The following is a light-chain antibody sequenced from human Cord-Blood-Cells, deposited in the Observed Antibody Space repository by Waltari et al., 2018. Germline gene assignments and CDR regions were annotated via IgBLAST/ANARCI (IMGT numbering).Light chain of an antibody. V-gene: IGLV2-11*01. CDR3: CSYAGSYTWV. CDR1: SSDVGGYNY. Sequence: QSALTQPRSVSGSPGQSVTISCTGTSSDVGGYNYVSWYQQHPGKAPKLMIYDVSKRHPGVPDRFSGSKSGNRASLTISGLQAEDEADYYCCSYAGSYTWVFGGGTKLTVL. J-gene: IGLJ3*02. CDR2: DVS.